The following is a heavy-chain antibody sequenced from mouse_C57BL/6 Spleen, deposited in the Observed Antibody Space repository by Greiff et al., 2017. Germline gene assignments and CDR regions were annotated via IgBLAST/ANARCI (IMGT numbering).Heavy chain of an antibody. CDR1: GYTFTDYE. CDR3: TAILSWDYGSSGFAY. J-gene: IGHJ3*01. CDR2: IDPETGGT. Sequence: QVQLQQSGAELVRPGASVTLSCKASGYTFTDYEMHWVKQTPVHGLEWIGAIDPETGGTAYNQKFKGKAILTADKSSSTAYMELRSLTSEDSAVFYGTAILSWDYGSSGFAYGGEGTLVTVSA. D-gene: IGHD1-1*01. V-gene: IGHV1-15*01.